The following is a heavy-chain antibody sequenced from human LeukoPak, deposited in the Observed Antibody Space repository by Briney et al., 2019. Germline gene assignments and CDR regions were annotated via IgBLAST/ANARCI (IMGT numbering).Heavy chain of an antibody. J-gene: IGHJ6*03. D-gene: IGHD3-3*01. CDR1: GGSISSYY. CDR3: ARDCQTTIFGVVTRHYYYMDV. Sequence: SETLSLTCTVSGGSISSYYWSWIRQPAGKGLEWIGRIYTSGSTNYNPSLKSRVTMSVDTSKNQFSLKLSSVTAADTAVYYCARDCQTTIFGVVTRHYYYMDVWGKGTTVTVSS. V-gene: IGHV4-4*07. CDR2: IYTSGST.